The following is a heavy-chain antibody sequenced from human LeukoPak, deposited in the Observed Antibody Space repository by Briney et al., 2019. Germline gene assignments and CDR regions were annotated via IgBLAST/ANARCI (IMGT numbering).Heavy chain of an antibody. CDR1: GFTFSSYS. CDR3: ARRGSEWNSYFYPMDV. J-gene: IGHJ6*02. D-gene: IGHD3-3*01. Sequence: PGGSLRLSCAASGFTFSSYSMNWVRQAPGKGLEWVSSISSSSSTIYYADSVKGRFTISRDNSMNTLYLQMNNVRAEDAAIYFCARRGSEWNSYFYPMDVWGQGTTVTVSS. CDR2: ISSSSSTI. V-gene: IGHV3-21*04.